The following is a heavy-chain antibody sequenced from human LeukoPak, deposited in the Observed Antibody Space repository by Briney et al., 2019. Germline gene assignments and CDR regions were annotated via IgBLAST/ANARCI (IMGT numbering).Heavy chain of an antibody. Sequence: GGSLRLSCAASGFSFSDYDMNWVRQAPGKGLEWVATIKEDGSDKYYVDSVRGRFTISRDNAENSLYLQMNSLTAEDTALYYCVRDGIRDIPGIITIRYDYWGQGTLVTVSS. CDR2: IKEDGSDK. D-gene: IGHD3-10*01. J-gene: IGHJ4*02. V-gene: IGHV3-7*05. CDR1: GFSFSDYD. CDR3: VRDGIRDIPGIITIRYDY.